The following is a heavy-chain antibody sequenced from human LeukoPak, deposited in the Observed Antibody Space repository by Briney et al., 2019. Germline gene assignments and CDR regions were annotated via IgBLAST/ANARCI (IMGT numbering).Heavy chain of an antibody. D-gene: IGHD6-19*01. V-gene: IGHV4-4*02. J-gene: IGHJ4*02. CDR1: GGSISSSHW. Sequence: SETLSLTCAISGGSISSSHWWSWVRRPPGKGLEWIGEIHHSGSTNYNPSLKSRVSISVDKFKNQFSLKLSSVTAADTAVYYCASKLTAVAGYFDCWGQGTLVTVSS. CDR2: IHHSGST. CDR3: ASKLTAVAGYFDC.